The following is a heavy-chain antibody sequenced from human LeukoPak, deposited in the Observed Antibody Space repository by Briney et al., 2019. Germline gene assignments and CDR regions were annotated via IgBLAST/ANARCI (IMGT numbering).Heavy chain of an antibody. CDR3: VRDFDWGPDY. CDR2: INGKSGAT. CDR1: GFTFTDHY. V-gene: IGHV1-2*02. Sequence: GASVKVSCKASGFTFTDHYLHWVRQVPGQGLEWMGWINGKSGATFYAQKFQDRITVTRDASISTVYLELNRLTSDDTAVYYCVRDFDWGPDYWGQGTLVAVSS. D-gene: IGHD3-9*01. J-gene: IGHJ4*02.